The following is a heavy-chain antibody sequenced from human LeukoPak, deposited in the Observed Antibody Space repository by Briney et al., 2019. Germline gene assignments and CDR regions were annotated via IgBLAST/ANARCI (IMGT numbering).Heavy chain of an antibody. CDR1: GYSISSGYY. CDR3: ARWVAVRFDP. J-gene: IGHJ5*02. CDR2: IYHSGST. Sequence: SETLSLTCTVSGYSISSGYYWGWIRQPPGEGLEWIGSIYHSGSTYYNPSLKSRVTISVDTSKNQFSLKLSSVTAADTAVYSCARWVAVRFDPWGQGTLVTVSS. V-gene: IGHV4-38-2*02. D-gene: IGHD2-15*01.